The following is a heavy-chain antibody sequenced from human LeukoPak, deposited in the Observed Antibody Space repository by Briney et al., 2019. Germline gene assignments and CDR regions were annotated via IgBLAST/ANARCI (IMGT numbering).Heavy chain of an antibody. J-gene: IGHJ5*02. D-gene: IGHD6-6*01. CDR3: ARHEEYSSFNWFDP. Sequence: KPSETLSLTCAVYGGSFSGYYWSWIRQPPGKGLEWIGEINHSGSTYYNPSLKSRVTISVVRSKNQFSLKLSSVTAADTAVYYCARHEEYSSFNWFDPWGLGTLVTVSS. V-gene: IGHV4-34*01. CDR2: INHSGST. CDR1: GGSFSGYY.